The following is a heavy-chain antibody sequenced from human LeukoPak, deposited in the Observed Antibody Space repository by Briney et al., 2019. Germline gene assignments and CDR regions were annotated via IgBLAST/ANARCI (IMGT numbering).Heavy chain of an antibody. Sequence: GGSLRLSCAASGFTFSSYWMSWVRQAPGKGLEWVAVISYDGGNEEYADSVKGRFTISRDNSKNTLSLQMTSLRVEDTAVYYCARSYFSVTGYYFDFWGQGTLVTVSS. CDR3: ARSYFSVTGYYFDF. CDR1: GFTFSSYW. J-gene: IGHJ4*02. CDR2: ISYDGGNE. V-gene: IGHV3-30*03. D-gene: IGHD3-9*01.